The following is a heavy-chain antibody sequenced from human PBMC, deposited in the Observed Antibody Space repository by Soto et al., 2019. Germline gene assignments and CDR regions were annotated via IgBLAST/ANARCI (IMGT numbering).Heavy chain of an antibody. D-gene: IGHD1-1*01. CDR2: INPNNGAT. V-gene: IGHV1-2*02. Sequence: QVQLVQSGAEVKKPGASVKVSCKAPRYIFTAYFMHWVRQAPGQGLEWMGWINPNNGATHYGLSFQGRVTMTRDTPISTAYMELSSPRSDDTAVYYCASHDPGARFDPWGQGTLVIVSS. CDR1: RYIFTAYF. J-gene: IGHJ5*02. CDR3: ASHDPGARFDP.